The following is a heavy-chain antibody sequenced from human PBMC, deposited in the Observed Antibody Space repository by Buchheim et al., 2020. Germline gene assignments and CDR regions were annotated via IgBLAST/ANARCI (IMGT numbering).Heavy chain of an antibody. Sequence: EVQLVESGGGLVQPGGSLRLSCAASGFTFSNSWMHWVRQAPEKGLVWVSRINNDASSTSYADSVKGRFTVSRDNAKNTLYLQMNSLRAEDTAVYYCARYQGPGTYSVDYWGQGTL. D-gene: IGHD3-10*01. V-gene: IGHV3-74*01. CDR1: GFTFSNSW. CDR3: ARYQGPGTYSVDY. CDR2: INNDASST. J-gene: IGHJ4*02.